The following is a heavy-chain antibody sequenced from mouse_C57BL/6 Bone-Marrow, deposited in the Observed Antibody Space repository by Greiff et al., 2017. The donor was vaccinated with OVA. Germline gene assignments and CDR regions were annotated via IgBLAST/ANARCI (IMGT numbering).Heavy chain of an antibody. Sequence: DVKLQESGGGLVQPGGSLKLSCAASGFTFSDYGMAWVRQAPRKGPEWVAFISNLAYSIYYADTVTGRFTISRENAKNTLYLEMSSLRSEDTAMYYCARGSSYNYAMDYWGQGTSVTVSS. D-gene: IGHD1-1*01. V-gene: IGHV5-15*01. CDR3: ARGSSYNYAMDY. CDR1: GFTFSDYG. J-gene: IGHJ4*01. CDR2: ISNLAYSI.